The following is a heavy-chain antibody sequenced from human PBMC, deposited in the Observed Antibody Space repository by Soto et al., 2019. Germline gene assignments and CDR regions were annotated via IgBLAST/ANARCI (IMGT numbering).Heavy chain of an antibody. Sequence: GGSLRLSCAASVFTFSSYCMRLFLQAPVKWLEWVAVIWYDGSNKYYADSVKGRFTISRDNSKNTLYLQMNSLRAEDTAVYYCASSLYSSSWYGRNGMDVWGQGTTVTVSS. V-gene: IGHV3-33*01. J-gene: IGHJ6*02. CDR3: ASSLYSSSWYGRNGMDV. D-gene: IGHD6-13*01. CDR2: IWYDGSNK. CDR1: VFTFSSYC.